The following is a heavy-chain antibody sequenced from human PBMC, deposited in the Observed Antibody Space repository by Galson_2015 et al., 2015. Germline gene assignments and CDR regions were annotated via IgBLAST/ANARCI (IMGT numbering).Heavy chain of an antibody. D-gene: IGHD3-16*01. J-gene: IGHJ4*02. Sequence: YPRDSDTRYSPSFQGQVTISADKAIPHAFLQWSILKASDTAVYYCARDQLGGYFDYWGQGTLVTVSS. CDR3: ARDQLGGYFDY. CDR2: YPRDSDT. V-gene: IGHV5-51*01.